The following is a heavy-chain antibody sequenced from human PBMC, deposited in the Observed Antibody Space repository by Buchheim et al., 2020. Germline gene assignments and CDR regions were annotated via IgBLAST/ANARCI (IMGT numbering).Heavy chain of an antibody. CDR3: ARTTWYSSGWGGFDY. Sequence: QVQLVESGGGVVQPGRSLRLSCAASGFTFSSYAMHWVRQAPGKGLEWVAVISYDGSNKYYADSVKGRFTIPRDNSKNTLYLQMNSLRAEDTAVYYCARTTWYSSGWGGFDYWGQGTL. J-gene: IGHJ4*02. V-gene: IGHV3-30-3*01. D-gene: IGHD6-19*01. CDR2: ISYDGSNK. CDR1: GFTFSSYA.